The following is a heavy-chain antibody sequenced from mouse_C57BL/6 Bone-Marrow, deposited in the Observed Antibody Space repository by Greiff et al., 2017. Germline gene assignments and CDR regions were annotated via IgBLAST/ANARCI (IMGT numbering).Heavy chain of an antibody. J-gene: IGHJ3*01. CDR1: GYTFTSYW. Sequence: QVQLQQPGAELVRPGTSVKLSCKASGYTFTSYWMHWVKQRPGQGLEWIGVIDPSDSYTNYNQKFKGKATLTVDPSSSTAYMQLSSLTSEDSAVYYCARWPTGTWFAYWGQGTLVTVSA. V-gene: IGHV1-59*01. CDR3: ARWPTGTWFAY. D-gene: IGHD4-1*02. CDR2: IDPSDSYT.